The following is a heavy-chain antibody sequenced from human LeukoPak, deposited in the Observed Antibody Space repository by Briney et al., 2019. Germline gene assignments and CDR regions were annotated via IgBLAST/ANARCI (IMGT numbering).Heavy chain of an antibody. CDR3: ARRTYYDSGSTHWYSDL. CDR2: INPNSGGT. J-gene: IGHJ2*01. CDR1: GYTFSNYG. V-gene: IGHV1-2*02. Sequence: GASVKVSCKASGYTFSNYGISWVRQAPGQGLEWMGWINPNSGGTNYAQKFQGRVTMTRDTSISTAYMELSRLRSDDTAVYYCARRTYYDSGSTHWYSDLWGRGTLVTVSS. D-gene: IGHD3-10*01.